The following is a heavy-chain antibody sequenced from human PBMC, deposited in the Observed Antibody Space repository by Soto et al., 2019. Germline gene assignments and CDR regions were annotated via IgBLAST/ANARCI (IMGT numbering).Heavy chain of an antibody. J-gene: IGHJ6*02. Sequence: GESLKISCKGSGYSFTSYWIGWVRQMPGKGLEWMGIIYPGDSDTRYSPSFQGQVTISADKSISTAYLQWSSLKASDTAMYYCARRTYGDYYYYYGMDVWGQGTTVTVSS. CDR2: IYPGDSDT. V-gene: IGHV5-51*01. D-gene: IGHD4-17*01. CDR3: ARRTYGDYYYYYGMDV. CDR1: GYSFTSYW.